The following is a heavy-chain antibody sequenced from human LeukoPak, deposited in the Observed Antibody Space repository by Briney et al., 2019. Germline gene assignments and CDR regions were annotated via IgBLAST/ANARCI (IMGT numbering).Heavy chain of an antibody. CDR1: GGSFSGYY. CDR2: INHSGST. Sequence: SETLSLTCAVYGGSFSGYYWSWIRQPPGKGLEWIGEINHSGSTNYNPSLKSRVTISVDTSKNQFSLKLSSVTAADTAVYYCARSSESYDSSGYYSYYFDYWGQGTLVTVSS. J-gene: IGHJ4*02. V-gene: IGHV4-34*01. CDR3: ARSSESYDSSGYYSYYFDY. D-gene: IGHD3-22*01.